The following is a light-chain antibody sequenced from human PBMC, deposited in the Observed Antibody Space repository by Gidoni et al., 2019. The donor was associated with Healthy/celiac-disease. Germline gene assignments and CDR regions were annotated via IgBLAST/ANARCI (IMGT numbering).Light chain of an antibody. J-gene: IGLJ3*02. Sequence: QSALTQPASVSGAPGQAITISCTGTSSDVGGYSFVSWYQPHPGKAPKLMISEVSNRPSGVSNRFSGSKSGNTASLTISGLQAEDEADYYCSSYTSSSTPWVFGGGTKLTVL. CDR1: SSDVGGYSF. V-gene: IGLV2-14*01. CDR2: EVS. CDR3: SSYTSSSTPWV.